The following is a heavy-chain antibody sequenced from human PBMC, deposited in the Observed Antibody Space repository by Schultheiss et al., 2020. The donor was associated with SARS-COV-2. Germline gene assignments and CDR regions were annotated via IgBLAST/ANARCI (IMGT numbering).Heavy chain of an antibody. CDR3: AREGITIFGVVIMDHYYYGMDV. CDR2: IYSGGST. V-gene: IGHV3-66*01. J-gene: IGHJ6*02. Sequence: GGSLRLSCAASGFTVSSNYMSWVRQAPGKGLEWVSVIYSGGSTYYADSVKGRFTISRDNAKNSLYLQMNSLRAEDTAVYYCAREGITIFGVVIMDHYYYGMDVWGQGTTVTVSS. D-gene: IGHD3-3*01. CDR1: GFTVSSNY.